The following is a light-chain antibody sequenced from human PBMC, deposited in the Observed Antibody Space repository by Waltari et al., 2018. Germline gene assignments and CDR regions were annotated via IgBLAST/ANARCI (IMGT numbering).Light chain of an antibody. CDR3: CSYAGSTTRWV. Sequence: QSALTQPASVSGSPGKSITISCPGTSSTVGIYTLVSWYQQHPGKAPKLIIYAVSKRPSGASARFSGSKSGNTASLTISGLQAEDEADYYCCSYAGSTTRWVFGGGTKLTVL. J-gene: IGLJ3*02. CDR2: AVS. V-gene: IGLV2-23*02. CDR1: SSTVGIYTL.